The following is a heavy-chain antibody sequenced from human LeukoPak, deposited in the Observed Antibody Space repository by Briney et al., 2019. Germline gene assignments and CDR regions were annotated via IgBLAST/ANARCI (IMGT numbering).Heavy chain of an antibody. CDR2: IKSKTDGGTT. CDR3: TTDRATPYYYDSSGYYY. V-gene: IGHV3-15*01. D-gene: IGHD3-22*01. Sequence: PGGSLRLSCAASGFTFSNAWMSWVRQAPGKGLEWVGRIKSKTDGGTTDYAAPGKGRFTISRDDSKNTLYLQMNILKTEDTAVYYCTTDRATPYYYDSSGYYYWGQGTLVTVSS. J-gene: IGHJ4*02. CDR1: GFTFSNAW.